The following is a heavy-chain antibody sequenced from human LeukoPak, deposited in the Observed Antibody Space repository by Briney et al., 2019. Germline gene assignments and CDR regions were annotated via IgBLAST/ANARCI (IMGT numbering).Heavy chain of an antibody. CDR3: ARGASGGRY. CDR1: GFTFSSYS. CDR2: IRSSSSYI. V-gene: IGHV3-21*01. Sequence: GGSLRLSCAASGFTFSSYSMNWVRQAPGKGREWVSSIRSSSSYIYYADSVKGRFTITRDKAKNSLYLQMTSLIDEDRAVYYCARGASGGRYWGQGTLVTVSS. J-gene: IGHJ4*02. D-gene: IGHD2-15*01.